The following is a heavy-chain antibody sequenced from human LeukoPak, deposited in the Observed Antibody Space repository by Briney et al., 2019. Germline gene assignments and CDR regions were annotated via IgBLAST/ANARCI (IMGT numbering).Heavy chain of an antibody. CDR2: ISSSSSTI. D-gene: IGHD3-22*01. V-gene: IGHV3-48*01. Sequence: GGSLRLSCAASGFTFSSYSMNWVRQAPGKGLGWVSYISSSSSTIYYADSVKGRFTISRDNAKNSLYLQMNSLRAEDTAVYYCARRGFRDRLDYWGQGTLVTVSS. J-gene: IGHJ4*02. CDR1: GFTFSSYS. CDR3: ARRGFRDRLDY.